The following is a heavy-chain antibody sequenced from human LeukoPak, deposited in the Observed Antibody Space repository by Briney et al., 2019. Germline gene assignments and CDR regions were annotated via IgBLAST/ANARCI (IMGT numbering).Heavy chain of an antibody. CDR3: ARDQYYYDSSGYYPIDY. D-gene: IGHD3-22*01. CDR2: IYHSGNT. CDR1: GYSISSGYY. V-gene: IGHV4-38-2*02. J-gene: IGHJ4*02. Sequence: PSETLSLTCTVSGYSISSGYYWGWIRQPPGNGLEWIGSIYHSGNTFYNPSLKSRVTISVDTSKNQFSLKLSSVTATDTAVYYCARDQYYYDSSGYYPIDYWGQGTLVIVSS.